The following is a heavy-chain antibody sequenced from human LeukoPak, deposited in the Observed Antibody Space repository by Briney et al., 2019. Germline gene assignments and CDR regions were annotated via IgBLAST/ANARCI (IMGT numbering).Heavy chain of an antibody. CDR2: IYTSGST. CDR3: ARDRTTVTTYYSYSYMDV. Sequence: KPSETLSLTCTVSGGSISSSSYYWSWIRQPAGKGLEWIGRIYTSGSTNYNPSLKSRVTISVDKSKNQFSLKLSSVTAADTAVYYCARDRTTVTTYYSYSYMDVWGKGTTVTVSS. D-gene: IGHD4-17*01. J-gene: IGHJ6*03. V-gene: IGHV4-61*02. CDR1: GGSISSSSYY.